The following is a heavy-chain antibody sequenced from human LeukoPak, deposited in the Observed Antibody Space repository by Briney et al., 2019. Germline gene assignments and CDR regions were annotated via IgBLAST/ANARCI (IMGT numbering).Heavy chain of an antibody. CDR2: ISYDGSNK. J-gene: IGHJ4*02. Sequence: GRSLRLSCAASAFTFSSYAMHWVRQAPGKGLEWVAVISYDGSNKYYADSVKGRFTISRDNSKNTLYLQMNSLRAEDTAVYYCARDYSSGWAYFDYWGQRTLVTVSS. CDR3: ARDYSSGWAYFDY. V-gene: IGHV3-30-3*01. CDR1: AFTFSSYA. D-gene: IGHD6-19*01.